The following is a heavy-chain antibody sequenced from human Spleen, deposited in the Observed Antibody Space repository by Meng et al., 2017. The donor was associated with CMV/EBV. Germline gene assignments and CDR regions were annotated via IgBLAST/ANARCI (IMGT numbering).Heavy chain of an antibody. D-gene: IGHD6-13*01. CDR2: ISYDGSNK. V-gene: IGHV3-30*04. CDR1: FSSYA. Sequence: FSSYAMHWVRQATGKGLEWVAVISYDGSNKYYADSVKGRFTISRDNSKNTLYLQMNSLRAEDTAVYYCAGDRGYISNWYPRGDYFDYWGQGTLVTVSS. J-gene: IGHJ4*02. CDR3: AGDRGYISNWYPRGDYFDY.